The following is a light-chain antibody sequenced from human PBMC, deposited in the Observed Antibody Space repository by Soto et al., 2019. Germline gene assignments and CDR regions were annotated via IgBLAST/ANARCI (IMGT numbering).Light chain of an antibody. V-gene: IGKV3-11*01. Sequence: EIVLRQSPATLSLCPGERATLSCRASQSVSSFLAWYQHKPGQPPRLLIYDASTRATGVPARFSGSGSGTDFTLTISSLEAEDVAVYYCQQRSNWPPWTFGHGTKVDIK. CDR2: DAS. CDR3: QQRSNWPPWT. J-gene: IGKJ1*01. CDR1: QSVSSF.